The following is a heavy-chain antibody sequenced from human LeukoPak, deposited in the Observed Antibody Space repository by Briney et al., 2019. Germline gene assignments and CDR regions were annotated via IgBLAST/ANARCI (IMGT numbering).Heavy chain of an antibody. CDR3: ARGTKDDYVWGSYRRRAFDI. J-gene: IGHJ3*02. D-gene: IGHD3-16*02. CDR2: IYNSGST. CDR1: GGSINSYY. V-gene: IGHV4-59*01. Sequence: PSETGSLSCTVSGGSINSYYWSWIRQSPGKGLEWIGHIYNSGSTNYNPSIKSRVTISLDPSKSQFSLKLSSVTAADTAVYYCARGTKDDYVWGSYRRRAFDIWGQGTMVTVSS.